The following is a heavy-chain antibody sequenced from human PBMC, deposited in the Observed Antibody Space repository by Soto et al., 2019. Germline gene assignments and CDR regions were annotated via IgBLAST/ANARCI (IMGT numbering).Heavy chain of an antibody. CDR1: GFTFSKYA. CDR3: AKDLTSMVRVVLPSP. Sequence: VQVVESGGGVVQPGRSLRLSCAASGFTFSKYAMAWVRQAPGKGLEWVSSISGSGVIKYYADSVQGRFTISRDNSNNTLSVQMNSLRVEDTAIYYCAKDLTSMVRVVLPSPWGQGILVTVSS. CDR2: ISGSGVIK. J-gene: IGHJ5*02. V-gene: IGHV3-23*04. D-gene: IGHD3-10*01.